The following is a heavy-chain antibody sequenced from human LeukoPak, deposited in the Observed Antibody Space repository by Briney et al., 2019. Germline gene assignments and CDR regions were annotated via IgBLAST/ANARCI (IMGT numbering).Heavy chain of an antibody. D-gene: IGHD6-13*01. CDR2: ISAGGGST. J-gene: IGHJ3*02. V-gene: IGHV3-23*01. Sequence: GGSLRLSCAASGFTFSSYAMNWARQAPGKGLEWVSAISAGGGSTYYADSVKGRFTISRDNSKNTLFLQMNNLRAEDTAVYYCAKDLENGISWYGDAFDIWGQGTMVTVSS. CDR3: AKDLENGISWYGDAFDI. CDR1: GFTFSSYA.